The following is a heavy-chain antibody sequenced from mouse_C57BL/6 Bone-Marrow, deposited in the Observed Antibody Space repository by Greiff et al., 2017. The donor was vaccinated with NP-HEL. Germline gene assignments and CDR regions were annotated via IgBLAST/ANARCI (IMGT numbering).Heavy chain of an antibody. D-gene: IGHD1-1*02. Sequence: EVKLMESGPVLVKPGASVKMSCKASGYTFTDYYMNWVKQSHGKSLEWIGVINPYNGGTSYNQKFKGKATLTVDKSSSTAYMELNSLTSEDSAVYYCARRWPFDYWGQGTTLTVSS. CDR2: INPYNGGT. J-gene: IGHJ2*01. CDR3: ARRWPFDY. CDR1: GYTFTDYY. V-gene: IGHV1-19*01.